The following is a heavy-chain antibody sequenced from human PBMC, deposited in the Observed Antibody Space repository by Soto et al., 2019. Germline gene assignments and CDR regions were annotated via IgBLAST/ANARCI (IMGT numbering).Heavy chain of an antibody. D-gene: IGHD6-19*01. V-gene: IGHV4-59*01. Sequence: QVQLQESGPGLVKPSATLSLTCTVSGGSISTYYWSWIRQPPGKGLEWIGYIYYSGSTNYNPSLKSRVTISVDTSKNQFSLKLSSVTAADTAVYYCAREAAGTGYYYYAMDVWGQGTTVTVSS. J-gene: IGHJ6*02. CDR3: AREAAGTGYYYYAMDV. CDR2: IYYSGST. CDR1: GGSISTYY.